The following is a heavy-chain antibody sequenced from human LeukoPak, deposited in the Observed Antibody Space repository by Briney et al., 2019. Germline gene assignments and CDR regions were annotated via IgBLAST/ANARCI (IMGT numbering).Heavy chain of an antibody. D-gene: IGHD3-10*01. CDR1: GGSISSGDHY. CDR2: IYYSGSA. Sequence: SVTLSLTCTVSGGSISSGDHYWNWIRQHPGKGLEWIGYIYYSGSAYYNPSLKSRVTISVDTSKNQFSLKLSSVTAADTAVYYCSSHYYGSGSYRSWDYWGQGTLVTVSS. CDR3: SSHYYGSGSYRSWDY. J-gene: IGHJ4*02. V-gene: IGHV4-31*03.